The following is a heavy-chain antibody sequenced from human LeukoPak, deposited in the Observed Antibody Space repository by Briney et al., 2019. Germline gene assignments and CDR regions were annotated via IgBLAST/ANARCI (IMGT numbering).Heavy chain of an antibody. CDR2: INTDGSVT. CDR3: AREYYDSSGYHFEY. CDR1: GFTFSNYG. Sequence: GGSLRLSCAASGFTFSNYGMHWVRQAPGKWLVWVSRINTDGSVTSHADSVKGRFTISRDNAKNTLYLQMNSLRAEDTAVYYCAREYYDSSGYHFEYWGQGTLVTVSS. J-gene: IGHJ4*02. V-gene: IGHV3-74*01. D-gene: IGHD3-22*01.